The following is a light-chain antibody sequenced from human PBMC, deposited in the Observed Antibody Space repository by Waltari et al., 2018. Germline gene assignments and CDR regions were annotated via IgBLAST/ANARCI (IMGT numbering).Light chain of an antibody. V-gene: IGKV3-20*01. CDR1: QSVSSNY. CDR3: QQFVASRVA. Sequence: EIVLTQSPGTLSLSPGERATLSCRASQSVSSNYLAWYQQKPGQAPRLLIYGASNRANGIADRLSGSGSGTDFTLTISRLEPEDFAVYYCQQFVASRVAFGQGTQVEIK. CDR2: GAS. J-gene: IGKJ1*01.